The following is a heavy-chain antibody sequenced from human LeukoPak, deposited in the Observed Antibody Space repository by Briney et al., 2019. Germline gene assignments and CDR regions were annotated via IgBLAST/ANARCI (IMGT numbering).Heavy chain of an antibody. CDR3: AKDQRSSDPAVWGMDV. D-gene: IGHD2-2*01. Sequence: GGPLRLPCAASGFTFSSHWMHWARQARGKALVWVSRINGDETSTAYADSVKGRFTISRDNAKNTLYLQMNSLRADDTAVYYCAKDQRSSDPAVWGMDVWGQKTTVTVSS. CDR2: INGDETST. CDR1: GFTFSSHW. J-gene: IGHJ6*02. V-gene: IGHV3-74*01.